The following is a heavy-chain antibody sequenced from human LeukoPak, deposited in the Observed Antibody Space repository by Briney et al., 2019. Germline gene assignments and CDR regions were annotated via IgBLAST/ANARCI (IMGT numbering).Heavy chain of an antibody. CDR2: INPNSGET. V-gene: IGHV1-2*02. J-gene: IGHJ1*01. CDR3: ARVLFNSGYIY. D-gene: IGHD3-9*01. Sequence: ASVKVSCKASGSTFTGAYMHWVRQAPGQGLEWMGWINPNSGETKFAQKFQGRVTLTRDMSISTLYMDLGGLTSDDTAVYYCARVLFNSGYIYWGQGSLVTVSS. CDR1: GSTFTGAY.